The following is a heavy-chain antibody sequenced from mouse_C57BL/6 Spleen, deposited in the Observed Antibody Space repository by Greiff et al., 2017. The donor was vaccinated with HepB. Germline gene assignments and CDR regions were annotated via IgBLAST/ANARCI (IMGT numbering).Heavy chain of an antibody. J-gene: IGHJ3*01. CDR2: IDPETGGT. Sequence: VKVVESGAELVRPGASVTLSCKASGYTFPDYEMHWVKQTPVHGLEWIGAIDPETGGTAYNQKFKGKAILTADKSSSTAYMELRSLTSEDSAVYYCTRWNYWGQGTLVTVSA. CDR1: GYTFPDYE. V-gene: IGHV1-15*01. CDR3: TRWNY.